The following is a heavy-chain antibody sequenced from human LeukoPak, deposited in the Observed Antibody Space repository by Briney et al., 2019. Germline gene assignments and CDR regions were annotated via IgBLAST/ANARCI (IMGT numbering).Heavy chain of an antibody. V-gene: IGHV3-23*01. Sequence: GGSLRLSCAASGFVFNNYGLTWVRQAPGKGLEWVSAISNDGSGTTYADFVKGRFTISRDNSKNTLFLQMNSLRAEDTALYYCAKGSSGYFLDLWGHGTLVTVSS. CDR3: AKGSSGYFLDL. J-gene: IGHJ5*02. CDR1: GFVFNNYG. CDR2: ISNDGSGT. D-gene: IGHD3-22*01.